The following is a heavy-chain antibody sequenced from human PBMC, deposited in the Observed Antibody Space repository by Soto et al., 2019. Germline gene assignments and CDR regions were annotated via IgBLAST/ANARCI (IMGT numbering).Heavy chain of an antibody. CDR3: VKFRGRAYPYYYMDV. V-gene: IGHV3-23*04. D-gene: IGHD3-10*01. CDR1: GFTFSTYG. J-gene: IGHJ6*03. CDR2: GGSGGSR. Sequence: DQLVQSGTEVKKPGSSVKVSCKASGFTFSTYGMTWVRQAPGKGLEWVSYGGSGGSRYYAESVKGRFTISRDNSKNTLSLEMNSLRAEDTATYYCVKFRGRAYPYYYMDVWGKGTTVTVSS.